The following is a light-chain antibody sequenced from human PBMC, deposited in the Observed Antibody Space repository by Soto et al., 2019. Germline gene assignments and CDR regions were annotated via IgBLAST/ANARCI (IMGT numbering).Light chain of an antibody. CDR3: QPYNSYS. Sequence: DIQMTQSPSTLSGSKGDRVTITCRASESIRTWLAWYQHKPGTAPKVLIYHASNLRSGVRSRFSGSGSGTDFTLTISNLQADDFANYYCQPYNSYSFGQGTKVDIK. CDR2: HAS. J-gene: IGKJ1*01. V-gene: IGKV1-5*01. CDR1: ESIRTW.